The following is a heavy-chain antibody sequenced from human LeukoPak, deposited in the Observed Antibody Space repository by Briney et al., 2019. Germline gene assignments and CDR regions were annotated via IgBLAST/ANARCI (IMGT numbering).Heavy chain of an antibody. V-gene: IGHV3-9*01. D-gene: IGHD5-24*01. Sequence: GGSLRLSCAASGFTFDDYAIHWVGQAPGKGLEWVSGISWNSGSIGYADSVKGRFTISRDNAKNSRYLQMNSLRAEDTALYYCAKDSQRWLQPNSDYWGQATLVT. CDR1: GFTFDDYA. CDR3: AKDSQRWLQPNSDY. J-gene: IGHJ4*02. CDR2: ISWNSGSI.